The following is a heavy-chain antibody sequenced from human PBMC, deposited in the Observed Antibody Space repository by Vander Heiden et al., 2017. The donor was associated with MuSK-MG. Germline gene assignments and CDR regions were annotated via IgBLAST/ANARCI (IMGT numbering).Heavy chain of an antibody. Sequence: EVQLVESGGGLVQPGGSLRLSCAASGFTFSSYWISWVRQAPGKGLEWVANIKQDGSEKYYVDSVKGRFTISRDNAKNSLYLQMNSLRAEDTAVYYCARWSYCSGGSCYYYYYYMDVWGKGTTVTVSS. CDR3: ARWSYCSGGSCYYYYYYMDV. CDR2: IKQDGSEK. J-gene: IGHJ6*03. V-gene: IGHV3-7*01. CDR1: GFTFSSYW. D-gene: IGHD2-15*01.